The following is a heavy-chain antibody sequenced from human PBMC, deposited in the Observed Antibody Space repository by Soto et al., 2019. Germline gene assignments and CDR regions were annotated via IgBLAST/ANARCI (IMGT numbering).Heavy chain of an antibody. V-gene: IGHV3-48*03. CDR1: GFSFSRFE. J-gene: IGHJ4*02. CDR3: AKDLGSYLSPAFDY. CDR2: ISSSSDII. D-gene: IGHD1-26*01. Sequence: GGSLRLSCAASGFSFSRFEMNWVRQAPGKGLEWVSYISSSSDIIYYADSVKGRFTISRDNAKNSLYLQMNSLRAEDTAVYYCAKDLGSYLSPAFDYWGLGTLVTVSS.